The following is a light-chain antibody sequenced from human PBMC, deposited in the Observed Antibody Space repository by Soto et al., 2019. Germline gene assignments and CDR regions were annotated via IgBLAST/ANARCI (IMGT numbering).Light chain of an antibody. J-gene: IGLJ1*01. V-gene: IGLV2-14*02. CDR1: SSDVGTYKP. Sequence: QSALTQPASVSGSPGQSITISCTGTSSDVGTYKPVSWYQQYPGKAPKVIIYDDTKRPSGVSSRFSGSKSGNTASLTVSGLQAEDEADYYCSSYAGSSNVFGTGTKLTVL. CDR2: DDT. CDR3: SSYAGSSNV.